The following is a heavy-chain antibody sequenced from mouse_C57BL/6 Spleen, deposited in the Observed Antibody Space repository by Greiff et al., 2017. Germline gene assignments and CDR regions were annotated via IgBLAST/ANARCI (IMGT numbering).Heavy chain of an antibody. V-gene: IGHV1-69*01. CDR2: IDPSDSYT. CDR1: GYTFTSYW. J-gene: IGHJ1*03. Sequence: QVQLQQPGAELVMPGASVKLSCKASGYTFTSYWMHWVKQRPGQGLEWIGEIDPSDSYTNYNQKFKGKSTWTVDKSSSTAYMQLSSLTSEDSAVYYCANYGSRGYFDVWGTGTTVTVSS. CDR3: ANYGSRGYFDV. D-gene: IGHD1-1*01.